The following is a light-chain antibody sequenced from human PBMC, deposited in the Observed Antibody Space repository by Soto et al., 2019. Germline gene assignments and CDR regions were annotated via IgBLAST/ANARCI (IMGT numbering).Light chain of an antibody. V-gene: IGKV3-15*01. CDR2: GAS. J-gene: IGKJ1*01. CDR1: QSVSSSY. CDR3: QQYNNWPRT. Sequence: DIVLTQSPGTLSLSPGERATLYCRASQSVSSSYLAWYQQKPGQAPRLLIYGASTRATGIPARFSGSGSGTEFTLTISSLQSEDFAVYYCQQYNNWPRTFGQGTKVDIK.